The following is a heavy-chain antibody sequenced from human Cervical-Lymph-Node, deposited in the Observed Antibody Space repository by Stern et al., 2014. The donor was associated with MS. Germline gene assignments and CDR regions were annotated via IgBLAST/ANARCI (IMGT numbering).Heavy chain of an antibody. D-gene: IGHD5-18*01. CDR1: GFTFSSYA. CDR3: ARRQLWQQYYGMDV. Sequence: MQLEESGGGVVQPGRSLRLSCAASGFTFSSYAMHWVRQAPGKGLEWVAFISYDGTDKYYADSVKGRFTISRDNSKNMVYLQMNSLRAEDTAVWYCARRQLWQQYYGMDVWGQGTMVTVSS. J-gene: IGHJ6*02. V-gene: IGHV3-30*04. CDR2: ISYDGTDK.